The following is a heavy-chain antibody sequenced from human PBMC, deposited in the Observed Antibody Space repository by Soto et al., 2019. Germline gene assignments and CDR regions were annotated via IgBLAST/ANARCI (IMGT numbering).Heavy chain of an antibody. CDR3: ARDSYSSSWYEYFQH. CDR2: INPSGGST. V-gene: IGHV1-46*03. Sequence: QVQLVQSGAEVKKPGASVKVSCTASGYTFTSYYMHWVRQAPGQGLEWMGMINPSGGSTRYAQKFQSRVNMTRDTSTSTVYMELSSLRSEDTAVYYCARDSYSSSWYEYFQHWGQGTLVTVSS. D-gene: IGHD6-13*01. CDR1: GYTFTSYY. J-gene: IGHJ1*01.